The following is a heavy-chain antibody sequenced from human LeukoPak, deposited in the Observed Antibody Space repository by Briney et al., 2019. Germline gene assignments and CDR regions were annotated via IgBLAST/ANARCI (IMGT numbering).Heavy chain of an antibody. J-gene: IGHJ4*02. D-gene: IGHD3-10*01. Sequence: ASVKVSCTASGYTFNSYAMHWVRQAPGQGLEWMGRINPNSGGTNYAQKFQGRVTMTRDTSISTAYMELSRLRSDDTAVYYCARVVYYGYYFDYWGQGTLVTVSS. CDR3: ARVVYYGYYFDY. V-gene: IGHV1-2*06. CDR2: INPNSGGT. CDR1: GYTFNSYA.